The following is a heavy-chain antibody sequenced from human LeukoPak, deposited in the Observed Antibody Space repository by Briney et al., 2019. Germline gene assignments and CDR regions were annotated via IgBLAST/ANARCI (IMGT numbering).Heavy chain of an antibody. CDR3: ARDSALAQAVMFDY. Sequence: GSLRLSCAASGFTFSSYWMHWVRQAPGKGLEWTGSIDHSGSTYYNPSLKSRITISVDTSKNQFSLKLSSVTAADTAVYYCARDSALAQAVMFDYWGQGTLVTVSS. CDR1: GFTFSSYW. J-gene: IGHJ4*02. CDR2: IDHSGST. D-gene: IGHD6-19*01. V-gene: IGHV4-38-2*02.